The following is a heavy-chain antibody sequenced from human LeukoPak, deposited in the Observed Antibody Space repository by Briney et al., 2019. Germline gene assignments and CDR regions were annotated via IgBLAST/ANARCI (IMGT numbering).Heavy chain of an antibody. J-gene: IGHJ4*02. Sequence: GGSLRLSCAASGFTFDDYAMHWVRQAPGKDLEWVSGISWNSGSIGYADSVKGRFTISRDNAKNSLYLQMNSLRAEDTALYYCARDSSGYYSGGNDYWGQGTLVTVSS. D-gene: IGHD3-22*01. V-gene: IGHV3-9*01. CDR3: ARDSSGYYSGGNDY. CDR2: ISWNSGSI. CDR1: GFTFDDYA.